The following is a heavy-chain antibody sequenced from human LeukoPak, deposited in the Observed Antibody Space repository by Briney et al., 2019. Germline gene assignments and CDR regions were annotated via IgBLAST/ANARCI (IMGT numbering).Heavy chain of an antibody. CDR3: AKWGDYDVLTGYYASDF. D-gene: IGHD3-9*01. J-gene: IGHJ4*02. CDR1: GFIFSNYA. Sequence: GGSLRLSCAASGFIFSNYAMYWVRQAPGKGLEWVSAISGRSGSTYYADSAKGRFIIARDRSKNTLYLQINSLRADDTAVYYCAKWGDYDVLTGYYASDFWGQGTLVTVSS. CDR2: ISGRSGST. V-gene: IGHV3-23*01.